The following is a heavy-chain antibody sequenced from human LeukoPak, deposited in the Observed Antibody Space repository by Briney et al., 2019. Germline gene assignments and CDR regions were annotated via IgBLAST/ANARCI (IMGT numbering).Heavy chain of an antibody. CDR2: IYTSGST. J-gene: IGHJ4*02. CDR1: GGSISSGNYY. Sequence: SETLSLTCTVSGGSISSGNYYWAWIRQPAGKALEWNGRIYTSGSTNYNPSFTSRVTISIDTSKNQFPLKLSSVTAADTAVYYCARVPRGGDFWSGYSSKAIDYWGQGTLVTVSS. D-gene: IGHD3-3*01. CDR3: ARVPRGGDFWSGYSSKAIDY. V-gene: IGHV4-61*02.